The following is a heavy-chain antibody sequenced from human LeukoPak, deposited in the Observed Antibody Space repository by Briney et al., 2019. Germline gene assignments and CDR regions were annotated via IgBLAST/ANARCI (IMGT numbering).Heavy chain of an antibody. V-gene: IGHV3-9*03. CDR3: AKELSGSLHALDI. CDR2: ISWNSGSI. CDR1: GFTFDDYA. J-gene: IGHJ3*02. D-gene: IGHD1-26*01. Sequence: GGSLRLSCAASGFTFDDYAMHWVRQAPGKGLEWVSGISWNSGSIGYADSVKGRFTIPRDNAKNSLYLQMNSLRAEDMALYYCAKELSGSLHALDIWGQGTMVTVSS.